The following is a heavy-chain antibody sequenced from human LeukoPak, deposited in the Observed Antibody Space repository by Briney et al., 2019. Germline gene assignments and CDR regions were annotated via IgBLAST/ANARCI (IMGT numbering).Heavy chain of an antibody. J-gene: IGHJ3*02. CDR1: GFTFSNYW. Sequence: GGSLRLSCAASGFTFSNYWMSWVRQAPGKGLEWVANMNQDGGEKYYVGSVKGRFTVSKDNAKNSLYLQMNTLRAEDTAVYYCARMVRSYENAFDIWGQGTMVTVYS. V-gene: IGHV3-7*01. D-gene: IGHD1-26*01. CDR2: MNQDGGEK. CDR3: ARMVRSYENAFDI.